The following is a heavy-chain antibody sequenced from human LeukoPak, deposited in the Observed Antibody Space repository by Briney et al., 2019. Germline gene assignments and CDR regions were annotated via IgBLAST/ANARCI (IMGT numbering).Heavy chain of an antibody. CDR3: ARGNILSGYCFDF. CDR2: IHYTGAT. Sequence: SETLSLTCAVYGGSITGYYWSWIRQTPGRGLEWAGEIHYTGATSYNPSLKSRATISTDTSKRQFCLWLSSVTAAETAVYYCARGNILSGYCFDFWGQGALVTVSS. V-gene: IGHV4-34*01. CDR1: GGSITGYY. J-gene: IGHJ4*02. D-gene: IGHD3-9*01.